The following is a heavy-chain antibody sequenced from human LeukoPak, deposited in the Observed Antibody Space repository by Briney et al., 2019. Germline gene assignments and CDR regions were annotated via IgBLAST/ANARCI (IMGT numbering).Heavy chain of an antibody. CDR3: ARDLRIAAAAKDY. V-gene: IGHV3-21*01. CDR1: GFTFSSYS. D-gene: IGHD6-13*01. CDR2: ISSSSYI. J-gene: IGHJ4*02. Sequence: PGGSLRLSCAASGFTFSSYSMNWVRQAPGKGLEWVSSISSSSYIYYADSVKGRFTISRDNAKNSLYLQMNSLRAEDTAVYYCARDLRIAAAAKDYWGQGTLVTVSS.